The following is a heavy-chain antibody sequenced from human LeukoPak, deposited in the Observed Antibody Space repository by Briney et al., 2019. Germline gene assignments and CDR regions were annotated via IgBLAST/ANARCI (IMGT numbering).Heavy chain of an antibody. Sequence: PSETLSLTCTVSGGSISSSSYYWGWIRQPPGKGLEWIGSTYYSGSTYYNPSLKSRVTKSVDTSKNQFSLKLSSVTAADTAVYYCARGYSYGYNYYYMDVWGKGTTVTISS. CDR2: TYYSGST. D-gene: IGHD5-18*01. CDR1: GGSISSSSYY. CDR3: ARGYSYGYNYYYMDV. J-gene: IGHJ6*03. V-gene: IGHV4-39*01.